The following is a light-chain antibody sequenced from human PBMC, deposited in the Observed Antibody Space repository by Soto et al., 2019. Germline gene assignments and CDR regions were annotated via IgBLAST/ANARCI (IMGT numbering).Light chain of an antibody. V-gene: IGKV3-20*01. Sequence: EDVLTQYPGPLSLSPGERATLSCRASQSVSSSYLAWYQQKPGQAPRLRIYGASSRATGIQDRCSGSVSGTDFTLTISSLEPEDWAVYYCQQYYDWPITFGQGTRLEIK. J-gene: IGKJ5*01. CDR3: QQYYDWPIT. CDR2: GAS. CDR1: QSVSSSY.